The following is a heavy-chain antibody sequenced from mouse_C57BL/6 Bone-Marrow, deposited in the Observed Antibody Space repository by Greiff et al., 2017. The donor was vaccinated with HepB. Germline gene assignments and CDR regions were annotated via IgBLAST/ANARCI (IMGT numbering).Heavy chain of an antibody. D-gene: IGHD2-3*01. J-gene: IGHJ2*01. V-gene: IGHV5-6*01. CDR1: GFTFSSYG. CDR2: ISSGGSYT. Sequence: EVKLQESGGDLVKPGGSLKLSCAASGFTFSSYGMSWVRQTTDKRLEWVATISSGGSYTYYPDSVKGRFTISRDNAKNTLYLQMSSLKSEDTAMYYCASPDGSYDYWGQGTTLTVSS. CDR3: ASPDGSYDY.